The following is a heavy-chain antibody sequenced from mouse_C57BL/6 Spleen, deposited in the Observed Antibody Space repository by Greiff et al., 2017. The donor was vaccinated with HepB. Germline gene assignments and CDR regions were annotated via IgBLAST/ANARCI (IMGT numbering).Heavy chain of an antibody. D-gene: IGHD3-2*02. J-gene: IGHJ4*01. CDR2: ISYDGSN. Sequence: EVQLQESGPGLVKPSQSLSLTCSVTGYSITSGYYWNWIRQFPGNKLEWMGYISYDGSNNYNPSLKNRISITRDTSKNQFFLKLNSVTTEDTATYYCARDRGSSGRGAMDYWGQGTSVTVSS. CDR1: GYSITSGYY. CDR3: ARDRGSSGRGAMDY. V-gene: IGHV3-6*01.